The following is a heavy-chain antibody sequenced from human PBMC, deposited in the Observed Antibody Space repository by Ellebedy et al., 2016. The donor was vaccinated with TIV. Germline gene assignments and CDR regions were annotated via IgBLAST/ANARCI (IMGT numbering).Heavy chain of an antibody. V-gene: IGHV6-1*01. CDR3: ARVIRGACDY. CDR2: TYYRSKWFN. J-gene: IGHJ4*02. D-gene: IGHD3-10*01. Sequence: SQTLSLTCXISGDSFSSNSVTWTWIRQSPSRGLELLGRTYYRSKWFNDYAVSVKSRITINPDTSKNQFSLQLNSVTPEDTATYYCARVIRGACDYWGQGTLVTVSS. CDR1: GDSFSSNSVT.